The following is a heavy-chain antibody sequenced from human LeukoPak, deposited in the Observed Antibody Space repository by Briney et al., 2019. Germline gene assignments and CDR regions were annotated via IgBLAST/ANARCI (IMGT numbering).Heavy chain of an antibody. V-gene: IGHV3-23*01. J-gene: IGHJ6*02. Sequence: GGSLRLSCAASGFTFSSYAMSWVRQAPGKGLEWVSAISGSGGSTYYADSVKGRFTISRDNSKNTLYLQMNSLRAEDTAVYYCAKDSLGDFWSGSYYGMDVRGQGTTVTVSS. CDR1: GFTFSSYA. CDR2: ISGSGGST. CDR3: AKDSLGDFWSGSYYGMDV. D-gene: IGHD3-3*01.